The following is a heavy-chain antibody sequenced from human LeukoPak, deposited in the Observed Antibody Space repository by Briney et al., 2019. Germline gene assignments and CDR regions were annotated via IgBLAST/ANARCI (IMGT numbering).Heavy chain of an antibody. D-gene: IGHD4-11*01. CDR3: ARSEATGLPVDY. V-gene: IGHV3-64*01. Sequence: GGSLRLSCAASGFAFGNYAMNWVRQAPGKGLEYVSAISSNGFSINYANSVKGRFPISRDNSKNTRDLQMGSLRAEDMAVYYCARSEATGLPVDYWGQGNLVTVSS. J-gene: IGHJ4*02. CDR2: ISSNGFSI. CDR1: GFAFGNYA.